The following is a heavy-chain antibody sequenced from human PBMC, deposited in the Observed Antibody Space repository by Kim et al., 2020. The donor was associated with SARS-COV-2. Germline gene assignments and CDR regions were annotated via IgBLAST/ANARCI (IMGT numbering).Heavy chain of an antibody. D-gene: IGHD1-20*01. Sequence: SETLSLTCTVSGGSISSGGYYWSWIRQHPGKGLEWIGHIFSSGSTYYNPSLRSRLTISVDTSKNHFSLKLTSVTAADTAVDYCARRYGDYWGQGILVTVS. CDR1: GGSISSGGYY. CDR3: ARRYGDY. CDR2: IFSSGST. J-gene: IGHJ4*02. V-gene: IGHV4-31*03.